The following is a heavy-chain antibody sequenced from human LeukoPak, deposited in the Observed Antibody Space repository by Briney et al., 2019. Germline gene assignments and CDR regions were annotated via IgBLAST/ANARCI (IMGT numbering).Heavy chain of an antibody. CDR1: GFTFSNYA. V-gene: IGHV3-23*01. CDR2: ISGSGSST. J-gene: IGHJ4*02. D-gene: IGHD3-22*01. CDR3: AEPEGGYYDIRPD. Sequence: GGSLRLSCAASGFTFSNYAMTWVRQAPGKGLEWVSGISGSGSSTYYADSVKGRFTISRDNSKNTLYLQMNSLRAEDTAVYYCAEPEGGYYDIRPDWGQGTLVTVSS.